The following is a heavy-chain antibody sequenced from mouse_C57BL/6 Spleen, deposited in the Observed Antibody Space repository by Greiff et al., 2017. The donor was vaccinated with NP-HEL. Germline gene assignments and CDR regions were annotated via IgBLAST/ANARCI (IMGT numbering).Heavy chain of an antibody. CDR3: AREVRYPDY. CDR2: ISDGGSYT. Sequence: EVKLVESGGGLVKPGGSLKLSCAASGFTFSSYAMSWVRQTPEKRLEWVATISDGGSYTYYPDNVKGRFTISRDNAKNNLYLQMSHLKSEDTAMYYCAREVRYPDYWGQGTTLTVSS. CDR1: GFTFSSYA. J-gene: IGHJ2*01. D-gene: IGHD1-1*01. V-gene: IGHV5-4*01.